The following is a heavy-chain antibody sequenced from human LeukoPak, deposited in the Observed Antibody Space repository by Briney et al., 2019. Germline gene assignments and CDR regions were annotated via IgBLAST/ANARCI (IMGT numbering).Heavy chain of an antibody. CDR3: AREGLDY. CDR2: ISAYNGNT. Sequence: ASVKVSCKASGYTFTSYGISWVRQAPGQGLEWMGWISAYNGNTNYAQQFQGRVSMTRNTSISTAYMELSSLRSEDTAVYYCAREGLDYWGQGTLVTVSS. J-gene: IGHJ4*02. V-gene: IGHV1-18*01. CDR1: GYTFTSYG.